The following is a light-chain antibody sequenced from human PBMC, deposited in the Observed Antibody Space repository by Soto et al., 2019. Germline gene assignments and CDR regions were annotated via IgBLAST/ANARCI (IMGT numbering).Light chain of an antibody. CDR2: EVS. J-gene: IGLJ3*02. CDR1: SSDVGGYNY. V-gene: IGLV2-14*01. CDR3: SSYTSSSTRV. Sequence: QSALTQPASVSGYPGQSITISCTGTSSDVGGYNYVSWYQQHPGKAPKLMIYEVSNRPSGVSNRFSGSKSGNTASLTISGLQAEDEDDYYCSSYTSSSTRVFGGGTKLTVL.